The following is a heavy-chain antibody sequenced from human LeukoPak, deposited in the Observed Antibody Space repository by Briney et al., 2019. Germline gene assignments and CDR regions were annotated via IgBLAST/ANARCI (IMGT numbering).Heavy chain of an antibody. CDR2: INQGGSEK. CDR3: ARLGPASSGWPESFDY. J-gene: IGHJ4*02. CDR1: GFTFSSYG. Sequence: GGSLRLSCSAPGFTFSSYGMNWVRQAPGKGLEWVANINQGGSEKYYVDSVKGRFTISRDNAKNSLYLEMNSLRVEDTAVYYCARLGPASSGWPESFDYWGQGTLVTVSS. D-gene: IGHD6-19*01. V-gene: IGHV3-7*03.